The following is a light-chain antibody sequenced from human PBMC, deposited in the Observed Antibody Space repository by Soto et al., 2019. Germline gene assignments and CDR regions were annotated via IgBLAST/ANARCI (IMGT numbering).Light chain of an antibody. V-gene: IGKV3-15*01. CDR1: QSLSSN. Sequence: EIELTQSPPTLSVSPGERATLSCRASQSLSSNLAWYQQKPGQAPRLLIYGASTRATGIPARFSGSGSGTEFTLTISSLQSEDFAVYYCQQYNNWPPLTFGAGTKVEIK. CDR3: QQYNNWPPLT. J-gene: IGKJ4*01. CDR2: GAS.